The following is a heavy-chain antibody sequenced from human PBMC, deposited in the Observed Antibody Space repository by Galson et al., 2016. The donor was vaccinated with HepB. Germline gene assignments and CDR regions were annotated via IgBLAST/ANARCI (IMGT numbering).Heavy chain of an antibody. V-gene: IGHV3-7*01. CDR3: VSGYTSGI. J-gene: IGHJ3*02. D-gene: IGHD6-19*01. CDR1: GFTFSAYW. Sequence: SLRLSCAASGFTFSAYWLTWVRQAPGKGLEWVASINQDGSAKYYVGSAKGRFIISRDNARTSLSLQMNSLRVDDTSMYYCVSGYTSGIWGQGQWSSSLQ. CDR2: INQDGSAK.